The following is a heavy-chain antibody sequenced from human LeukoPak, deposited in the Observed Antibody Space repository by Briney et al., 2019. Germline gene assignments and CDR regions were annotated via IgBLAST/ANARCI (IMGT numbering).Heavy chain of an antibody. CDR1: GLTIRSYG. D-gene: IGHD1-1*01. J-gene: IGHJ3*02. Sequence: GGSLRLSCAASGLTIRSYGMHWVRQAPGKGLEWVAFIRFDGSNIYYADSVMGRFTISRDNSKNTLYLHMNSLRAEDTAVYFCAKYAYNWNAPDGFDMWGQGTMVIVSS. V-gene: IGHV3-30*02. CDR2: IRFDGSNI. CDR3: AKYAYNWNAPDGFDM.